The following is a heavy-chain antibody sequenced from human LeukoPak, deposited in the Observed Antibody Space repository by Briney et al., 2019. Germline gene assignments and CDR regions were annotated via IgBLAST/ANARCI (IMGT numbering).Heavy chain of an antibody. V-gene: IGHV4-31*03. CDR3: ARGSGWYPNYFDY. Sequence: SETLSLTCTVSGGSISSGGYYWSWIRQHPGKGLEWIGYIYYSGSTYYNPSLKSRVTISVDTSKSQFSLKLSSVIAADTAVYYCARGSGWYPNYFDYWGQGTLVTVSS. D-gene: IGHD6-19*01. J-gene: IGHJ4*02. CDR2: IYYSGST. CDR1: GGSISSGGYY.